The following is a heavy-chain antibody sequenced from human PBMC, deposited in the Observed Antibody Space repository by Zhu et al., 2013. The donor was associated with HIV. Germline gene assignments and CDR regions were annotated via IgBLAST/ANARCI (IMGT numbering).Heavy chain of an antibody. V-gene: IGHV1-69*01. J-gene: IGHJ6*02. Sequence: QVQLVQSGAEVKKPGSSVKVSCKASGGTFSSYAISWVRQAPGQGLEWMGGIIPIFGTANYAQKFQGRVTITADESTSTAYMELSSLRSEDTAVYYCARAYQAAGIPSYYYYYGMDVVGPRDHGHRLL. CDR1: GGTFSSYA. CDR3: ARAYQAAGIPSYYYYYGMDV. CDR2: IIPIFGTA. D-gene: IGHD6-13*01.